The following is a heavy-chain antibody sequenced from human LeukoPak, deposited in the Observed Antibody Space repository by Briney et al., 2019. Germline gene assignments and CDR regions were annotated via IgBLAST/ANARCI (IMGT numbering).Heavy chain of an antibody. CDR3: ARRPELRRSPTLRYGPTVWFDP. CDR1: GYTFTSYD. D-gene: IGHD3-9*01. Sequence: ASVKVSCKASGYTFTSYDINWVRQATGQGLAWMGWMNPNSGNTGYAQKFQGRVTMTRNTSISTAYMELSSLRSEDTAVYYCARRPELRRSPTLRYGPTVWFDPWDQGTLVTVSS. CDR2: MNPNSGNT. J-gene: IGHJ5*02. V-gene: IGHV1-8*01.